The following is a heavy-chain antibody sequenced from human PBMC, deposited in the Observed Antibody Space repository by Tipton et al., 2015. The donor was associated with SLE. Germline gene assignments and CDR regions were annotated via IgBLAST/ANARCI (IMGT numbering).Heavy chain of an antibody. CDR1: GGSFSTYY. J-gene: IGHJ6*03. D-gene: IGHD2-2*01. CDR2: INHSGST. CDR3: ARGVVVVVPPPTYFHYYMDV. Sequence: TLSLTCAVSGGSFSTYYWSWIRQPPGKGLEWIGEINHSGSTNYNPSLKSRVTISIDTSRNQVSLRLTSVTAADTAVYYCARGVVVVVPPPTYFHYYMDVWAKATTVTVSS. V-gene: IGHV4-34*01.